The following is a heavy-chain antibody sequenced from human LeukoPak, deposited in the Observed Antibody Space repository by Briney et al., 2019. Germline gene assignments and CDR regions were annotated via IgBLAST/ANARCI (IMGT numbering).Heavy chain of an antibody. V-gene: IGHV3-48*03. D-gene: IGHD5-18*01. J-gene: IGHJ4*02. CDR1: GFTFSNYA. Sequence: GGSLRLSCAASGFTFSNYAMNWVRQAPGKGLEWVSCISTSGSTIYYAESVKGRLTISRDNARNSLYLQMNSLRAEDTAIYYCARDGPGYSFDYWGQGTLVTVSS. CDR3: ARDGPGYSFDY. CDR2: ISTSGSTI.